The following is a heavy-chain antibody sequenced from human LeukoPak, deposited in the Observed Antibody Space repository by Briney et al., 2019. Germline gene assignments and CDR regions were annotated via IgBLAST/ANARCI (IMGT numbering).Heavy chain of an antibody. CDR3: ATPRGDYYYGMDV. D-gene: IGHD3-10*01. J-gene: IGHJ6*02. CDR1: GFTFSNYW. CDR2: VNSDGSNT. V-gene: IGHV3-74*01. Sequence: GGSLRLSRAASGFTFSNYWMHWVRQAPGKGLVWVSRVNSDGSNTYYADSVKGRFTTSRDNAKNTLYLQMNSLRAEDTAVYYCATPRGDYYYGMDVWGLGTTVTVSS.